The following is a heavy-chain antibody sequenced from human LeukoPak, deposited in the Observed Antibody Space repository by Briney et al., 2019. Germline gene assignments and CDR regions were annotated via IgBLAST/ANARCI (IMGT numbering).Heavy chain of an antibody. CDR3: ARHLAPSGSYPLDY. CDR1: GFPFTNYA. Sequence: GEPLTLLCAASGFPFTNYAMSWVRQAPGKGLEWVSAISGIGDAIFYADSVKGRFTISRDSSKNTLSLQMSSLRAEDTAVYYCARHLAPSGSYPLDYWGPGTLVTVTS. V-gene: IGHV3-23*01. J-gene: IGHJ4*02. CDR2: ISGIGDAI. D-gene: IGHD2-15*01.